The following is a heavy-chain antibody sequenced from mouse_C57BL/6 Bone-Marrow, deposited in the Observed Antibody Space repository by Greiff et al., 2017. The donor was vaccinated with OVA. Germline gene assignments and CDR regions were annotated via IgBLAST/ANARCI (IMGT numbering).Heavy chain of an antibody. Sequence: VQLKESGGGLVKPGGSLKLSCAASGFTFSSYTMSWVRQTPEKRLEWVATISGGGGNTYYPDSVKGRFTISRDNAKNTLYLQMSSLRSEDTALYYCASTSYSMGYWGRGTSVTVSS. CDR1: GFTFSSYT. J-gene: IGHJ4*01. V-gene: IGHV5-9*01. CDR3: ASTSYSMGY. CDR2: ISGGGGNT.